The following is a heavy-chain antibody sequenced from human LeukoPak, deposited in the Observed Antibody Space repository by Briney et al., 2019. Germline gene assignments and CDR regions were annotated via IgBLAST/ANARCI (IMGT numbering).Heavy chain of an antibody. CDR2: ISGSGGST. V-gene: IGHV3-23*01. CDR1: GFTFSSYA. D-gene: IGHD3-9*01. J-gene: IGHJ4*02. Sequence: GGSLRLSCAASGFTFSSYAMSWVRQAPGKGLEWVSAISGSGGSTYYADSVKGRFTISRDNSKNTLYLQMNSLRAEDTAVYYCAKDLGYFDWFTYYFDYWGQGTLVTVSS. CDR3: AKDLGYFDWFTYYFDY.